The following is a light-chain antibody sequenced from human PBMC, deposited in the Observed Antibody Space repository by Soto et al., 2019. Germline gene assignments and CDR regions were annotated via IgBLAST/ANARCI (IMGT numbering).Light chain of an antibody. CDR1: QSISSW. CDR2: KAS. V-gene: IGKV1-5*03. CDR3: QQYNSYSRT. Sequence: DSQMTQSPSTLSASVGDRVTITCRASQSISSWLAWYQQKPGKAPKLLIYKASSLESGVPSRFSGSGSGTEFTLTISILQPDDFATYYCQQYNSYSRTFGQGTKVEIK. J-gene: IGKJ1*01.